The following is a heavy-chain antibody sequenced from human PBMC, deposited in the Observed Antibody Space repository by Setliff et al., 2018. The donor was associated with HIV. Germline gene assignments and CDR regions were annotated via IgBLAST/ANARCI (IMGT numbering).Heavy chain of an antibody. J-gene: IGHJ3*02. CDR2: INHSGST. V-gene: IGHV4-34*01. CDR1: GESFSGYY. D-gene: IGHD4-17*01. Sequence: SETLSLTCAAYGESFSGYYWSWIRQPPGKGLEWIGEINHSGSTKDNPSLKSRVTISVDTSKKQFSLKLSSVTAADTAVYYCARLLRGAFDIWGQGTMVTV. CDR3: ARLLRGAFDI.